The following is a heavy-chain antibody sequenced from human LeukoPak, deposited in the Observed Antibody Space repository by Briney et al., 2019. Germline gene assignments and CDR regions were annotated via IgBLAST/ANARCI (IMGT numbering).Heavy chain of an antibody. CDR2: ISNSGSTI. J-gene: IGHJ3*01. CDR1: GFTFSSYA. CDR3: ATWTGSV. D-gene: IGHD3/OR15-3a*01. Sequence: PGGSLRLSCAASGFTFSSYAMHWVRQAPGKGLEWVSYISNSGSTIYYADSVKGRFTISRDNAKNSLYLQMNSLRADDTAVYYCATWTGSVWGQGTMVTVSS. V-gene: IGHV3-48*04.